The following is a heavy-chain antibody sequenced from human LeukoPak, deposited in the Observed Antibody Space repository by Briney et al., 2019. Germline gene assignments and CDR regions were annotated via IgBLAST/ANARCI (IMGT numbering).Heavy chain of an antibody. D-gene: IGHD6-13*01. Sequence: SETLSLTCTVSGGSINSGGYYWSWIRQHPGKGLEWIGYIYYSGSTYYNPSLKSRVTISADTSKNQFSLKLSSVTAADTAVYYCARGQQLVQYYYYGMDVWAKGPRSPSP. CDR3: ARGQQLVQYYYYGMDV. CDR2: IYYSGST. CDR1: GGSINSGGYY. V-gene: IGHV4-31*03. J-gene: IGHJ6*02.